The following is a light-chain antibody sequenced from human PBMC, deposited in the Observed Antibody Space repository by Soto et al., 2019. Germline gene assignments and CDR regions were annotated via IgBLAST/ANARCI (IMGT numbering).Light chain of an antibody. CDR1: SSDVGGYNY. Sequence: QSALTQPASVSGSPGQSITISCTGTSSDVGGYNYVSWYQQHPGKAPKLMIYEVSNRPSGVSTRFSGSKSGNTASLTISVLQAEDEADYYCSSYTSSSFYVFGTGTKVTVL. CDR2: EVS. J-gene: IGLJ1*01. CDR3: SSYTSSSFYV. V-gene: IGLV2-14*01.